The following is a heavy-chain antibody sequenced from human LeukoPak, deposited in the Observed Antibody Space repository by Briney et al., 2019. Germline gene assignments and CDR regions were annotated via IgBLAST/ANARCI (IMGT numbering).Heavy chain of an antibody. V-gene: IGHV4-39*01. D-gene: IGHD4-17*01. CDR3: AASGITTVTFFDN. CDR1: GDSITSSSYY. CDR2: VYSYSGST. J-gene: IGHJ4*02. Sequence: SETLSLTCTVTGDSITSSSYYWGWIRQPPGMGLEWIGTVYSYSGSTYYNPSLKSRVTVSVDTSKNQFSLKVTSVTAADTAIYYCAASGITTVTFFDNWGQGTLVTVSS.